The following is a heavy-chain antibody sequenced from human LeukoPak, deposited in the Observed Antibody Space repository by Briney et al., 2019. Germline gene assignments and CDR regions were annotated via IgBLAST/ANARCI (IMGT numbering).Heavy chain of an antibody. CDR1: GFTFDDYA. CDR3: AKDISYDILTGFFDY. J-gene: IGHJ4*02. CDR2: ISGDGGST. Sequence: PGGSLRLSCAASGFTFDDYAMHWVRQAPGTGLEWVSLISGDGGSTYYADSVKGRFTISRDNSKNSLYLQMNSLRTEDTALYYCAKDISYDILTGFFDYWGQGTLVTVSS. V-gene: IGHV3-43*02. D-gene: IGHD3-9*01.